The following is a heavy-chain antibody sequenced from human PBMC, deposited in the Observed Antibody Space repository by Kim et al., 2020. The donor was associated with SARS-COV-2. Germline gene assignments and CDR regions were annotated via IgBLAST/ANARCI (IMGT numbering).Heavy chain of an antibody. D-gene: IGHD2-15*01. J-gene: IGHJ3*02. CDR3: TAALGISGQRGAFDI. Sequence: PVKGRFTISRDDSKNTLYLQMNSLKTEDTAVYYCTAALGISGQRGAFDIWGQGTMVTVSS. V-gene: IGHV3-15*01.